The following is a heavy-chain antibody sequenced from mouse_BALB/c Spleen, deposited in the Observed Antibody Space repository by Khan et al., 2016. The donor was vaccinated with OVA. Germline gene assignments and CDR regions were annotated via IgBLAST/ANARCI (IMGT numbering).Heavy chain of an antibody. J-gene: IGHJ4*01. V-gene: IGHV1-4*01. Sequence: QVQLQQSGAELVRPGASVRMSCKASGYTFTSYTMHWIKQRHGQGLEWIGYINPRCGYTNYNQNFKDKATLTADKSSSTAYMQLSSLTSEDSAVYDCARRTTGDTMDYWGQGTTVTVSS. CDR3: ARRTTGDTMDY. CDR2: INPRCGYT. D-gene: IGHD2-14*01. CDR1: GYTFTSYT.